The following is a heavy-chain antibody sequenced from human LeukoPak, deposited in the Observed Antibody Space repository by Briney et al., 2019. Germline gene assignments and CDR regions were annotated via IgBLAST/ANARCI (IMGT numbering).Heavy chain of an antibody. J-gene: IGHJ4*02. Sequence: ALVKVSCKASGYTFTSYDINWVRQATGQGLEWMGWMNPNSGNTGYAQKFQGRVTMTRNTSISTAYMELSSLISEDTAVYYCARGWWDYYGSGSPRDYWGQGTLVTVSS. V-gene: IGHV1-8*01. CDR1: GYTFTSYD. D-gene: IGHD3-10*01. CDR2: MNPNSGNT. CDR3: ARGWWDYYGSGSPRDY.